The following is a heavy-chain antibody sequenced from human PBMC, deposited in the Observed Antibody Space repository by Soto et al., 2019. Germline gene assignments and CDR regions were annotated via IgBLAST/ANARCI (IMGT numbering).Heavy chain of an antibody. Sequence: QVHLVESGGGVVQPGRSLRPSCAASGFIFTTYAMHWVRQAPGKGLEWVAVISYDGNHEYYADSVRGRFTISRDNSKNTLYLQMDSLRADDTALYYCARSSVAGTWGYYFDYWGQGALVTVSS. CDR1: GFIFTTYA. J-gene: IGHJ4*02. V-gene: IGHV3-30-3*01. CDR3: ARSSVAGTWGYYFDY. D-gene: IGHD6-19*01. CDR2: ISYDGNHE.